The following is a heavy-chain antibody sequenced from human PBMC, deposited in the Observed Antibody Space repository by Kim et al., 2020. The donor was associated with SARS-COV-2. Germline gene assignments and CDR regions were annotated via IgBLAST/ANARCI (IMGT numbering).Heavy chain of an antibody. CDR3: AKGALRYYDKGWFDP. D-gene: IGHD3-22*01. J-gene: IGHJ5*02. V-gene: IGHV3-23*01. CDR2: ISGSGGST. Sequence: GGSPRLSCAASGFTFSSYAMSWVRQAPGKGLEWVSAISGSGGSTYYADPVKGRFTISRDNSKNTLYLQMNSLRAEDTAVYYCAKGALRYYDKGWFDPWGQGTLVTVSS. CDR1: GFTFSSYA.